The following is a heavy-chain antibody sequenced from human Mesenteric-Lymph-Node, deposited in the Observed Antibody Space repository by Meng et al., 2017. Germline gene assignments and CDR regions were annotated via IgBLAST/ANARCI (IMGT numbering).Heavy chain of an antibody. CDR2: IYHSGST. V-gene: IGHV4-38-2*02. CDR1: GYSISSGYY. J-gene: IGHJ4*02. Sequence: SETLSLTCTVSGYSISSGYYWGWIRQPPGKGLEWIGSIYHSGSTYYNPSLKSRVTISVDTSKNQFSLKLSSVTAADTAVYYCAKRLGTYSGSFDSWGQGTLVTVSS. CDR3: AKRLGTYSGSFDS. D-gene: IGHD6-25*01.